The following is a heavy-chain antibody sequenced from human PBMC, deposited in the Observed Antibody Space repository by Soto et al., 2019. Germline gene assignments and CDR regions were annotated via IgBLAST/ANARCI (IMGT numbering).Heavy chain of an antibody. V-gene: IGHV3-11*01. J-gene: IGHJ6*03. CDR3: VGNRITIPRYVMDV. Sequence: GGSLRLSCAASGFTFSDYYMSWIRQAPGKGLEWVSYISSSGSTIYSADPVKGRFTTSRDNAKNSLYLQMNSLRAEDTAVYYCVGNRITIPRYVMDVWGKGTTVTVSS. CDR1: GFTFSDYY. D-gene: IGHD3-10*01. CDR2: ISSSGSTI.